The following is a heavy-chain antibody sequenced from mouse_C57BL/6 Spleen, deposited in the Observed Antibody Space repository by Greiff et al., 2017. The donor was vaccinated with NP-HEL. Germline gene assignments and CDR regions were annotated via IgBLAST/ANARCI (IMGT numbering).Heavy chain of an antibody. J-gene: IGHJ3*01. CDR3: TRDITTPSWFAY. D-gene: IGHD1-1*01. CDR1: GFTFSSYA. V-gene: IGHV5-9-1*02. CDR2: ISSGGDYI. Sequence: EVQGVESGEGLVKPGGSLKLSCAASGFTFSSYAMSWVRQTPEKRLEWVAYISSGGDYIYYADTVKGRFTISRDNARNTLYLQMSSLKSEDTAMYYCTRDITTPSWFAYWGQGTLVTVSA.